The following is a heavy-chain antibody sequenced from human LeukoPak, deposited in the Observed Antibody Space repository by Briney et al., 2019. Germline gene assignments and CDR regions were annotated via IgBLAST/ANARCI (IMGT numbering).Heavy chain of an antibody. CDR2: IYYSGST. J-gene: IGHJ4*02. CDR3: ARVRYSYGLLFDY. CDR1: GGSISSGGYY. V-gene: IGHV4-31*03. D-gene: IGHD5-18*01. Sequence: SETLSLTCTVSGGSISSGGYYWSWIRQHPGKGLEWIGYIYYSGSTYYNPSLKSRVTISVDTSKNQFSLKLSSVSAADTAVYYCARVRYSYGLLFDYWGQGTLVTVSS.